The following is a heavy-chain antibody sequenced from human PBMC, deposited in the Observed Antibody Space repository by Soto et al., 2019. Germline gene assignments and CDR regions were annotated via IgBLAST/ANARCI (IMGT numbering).Heavy chain of an antibody. Sequence: SETLSLTCTVSGGSISSYYWSWIRQPPGKGLEWIGYIYYSGSTNYNPSLKSRVTISVDTSKNQFSLKLSSVTAADTAVYYCARENTAMGPIDYWGQGTLVTVSS. V-gene: IGHV4-59*01. CDR1: GGSISSYY. CDR2: IYYSGST. D-gene: IGHD5-18*01. CDR3: ARENTAMGPIDY. J-gene: IGHJ4*02.